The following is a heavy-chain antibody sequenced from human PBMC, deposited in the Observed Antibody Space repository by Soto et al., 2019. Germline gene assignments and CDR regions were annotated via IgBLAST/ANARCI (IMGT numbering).Heavy chain of an antibody. J-gene: IGHJ4*02. D-gene: IGHD1-7*01. CDR2: IIPILGIA. Sequence: EASVKVSCKASGGTFSSYTISWVRQAPGQGLEWMGRIIPILGIANYAQKFQGRVTITADKSTSTAYMELSSLRPDDTAMYYCARDGVSSTEYTWNYGTYFDYWGQGALVTVS. CDR1: GGTFSSYT. V-gene: IGHV1-69*04. CDR3: ARDGVSSTEYTWNYGTYFDY.